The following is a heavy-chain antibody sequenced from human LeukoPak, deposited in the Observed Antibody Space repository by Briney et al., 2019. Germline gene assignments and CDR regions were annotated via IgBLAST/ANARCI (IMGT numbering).Heavy chain of an antibody. CDR2: ISSSGSTI. D-gene: IGHD5-18*01. J-gene: IGHJ6*03. V-gene: IGHV3-48*04. CDR3: ARVTRGGAMAYYYYYYMDV. Sequence: GGSLRLSCAASGFTLSSYTMNWVRQAPGKGLEWVSYISSSGSTIYYADSVKGRFTISRDNAKNSLYLQMNSLRAEDTAVYYCARVTRGGAMAYYYYYYMDVWGKGTTVTVSS. CDR1: GFTLSSYT.